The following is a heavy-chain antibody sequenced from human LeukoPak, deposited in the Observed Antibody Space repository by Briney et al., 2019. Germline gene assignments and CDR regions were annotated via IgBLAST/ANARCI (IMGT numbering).Heavy chain of an antibody. V-gene: IGHV4-61*02. J-gene: IGHJ4*02. D-gene: IGHD3-10*01. CDR3: ARNSMVRGVHN. CDR1: GGSISSGGYY. Sequence: TSQTLSLTCTVSGGSISSGGYYWSWIRQPAGKGLEWIGRIYTSGSTNYNPSLKSRVTISVDTSKNQFSLKLSSVTAADTAVYYCARNSMVRGVHNWGQGTLVTVSS. CDR2: IYTSGST.